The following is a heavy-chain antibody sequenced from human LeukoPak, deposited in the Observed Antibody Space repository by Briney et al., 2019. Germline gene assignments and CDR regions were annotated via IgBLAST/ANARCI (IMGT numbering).Heavy chain of an antibody. D-gene: IGHD3-22*01. CDR1: GYTFTSYG. J-gene: IGHJ4*02. Sequence: ASVKVSCKASGYTFTSYGISWVRQAPGQGLEWMGWISAYNGNTNYAQKLQGRVTMTTDTSTSTAYMGLRSLRSDDTAVYYCARDLVPPNYYDSSGYYPNFDYWGQGTLVTVSS. CDR3: ARDLVPPNYYDSSGYYPNFDY. CDR2: ISAYNGNT. V-gene: IGHV1-18*01.